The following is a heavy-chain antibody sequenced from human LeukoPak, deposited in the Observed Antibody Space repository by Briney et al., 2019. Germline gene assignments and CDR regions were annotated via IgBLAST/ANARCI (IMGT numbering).Heavy chain of an antibody. Sequence: PSETLSLTCTVSGGSISSYSWSWIRQPPGKGLEWIGYIYYSGSTNYNPSLKSRVTISVDTSKKQLSLKLSSVTAADTAVYYCARQDDYNFDYWGQGTLVTVSS. CDR1: GGSISSYS. J-gene: IGHJ4*02. CDR2: IYYSGST. CDR3: ARQDDYNFDY. V-gene: IGHV4-59*08. D-gene: IGHD5-24*01.